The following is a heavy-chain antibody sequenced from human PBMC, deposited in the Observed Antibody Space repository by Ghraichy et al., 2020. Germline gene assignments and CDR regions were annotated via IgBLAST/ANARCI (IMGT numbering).Heavy chain of an antibody. Sequence: GGSLRLSCAASGFTFSSYAMSWVRQAPGKGLEWVSAISGSGGSTYYADSVKGRFTISRDNSKNTLYLQMNSLRAEDTAVYYCAKDDPGSSSSWSMLTGGDYWGQGTLVTVSS. CDR3: AKDDPGSSSSWSMLTGGDY. J-gene: IGHJ4*02. V-gene: IGHV3-23*01. CDR2: ISGSGGST. D-gene: IGHD6-13*01. CDR1: GFTFSSYA.